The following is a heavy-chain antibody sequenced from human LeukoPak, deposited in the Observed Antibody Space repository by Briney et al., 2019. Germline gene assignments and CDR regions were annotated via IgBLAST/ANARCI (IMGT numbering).Heavy chain of an antibody. D-gene: IGHD6-19*01. V-gene: IGHV3-7*01. J-gene: IGHJ4*02. CDR3: ASGSGWLVDD. Sequence: TGGSLRLSCAAPGVTLSSYWMTWVRQAPGKGLEWVANIKQDGSQKYYVDSVKGRFTISRDNAKNSLYLQMNSLRAEDTAVYYCASGSGWLVDDWGQGTLVTVPS. CDR1: GVTLSSYW. CDR2: IKQDGSQK.